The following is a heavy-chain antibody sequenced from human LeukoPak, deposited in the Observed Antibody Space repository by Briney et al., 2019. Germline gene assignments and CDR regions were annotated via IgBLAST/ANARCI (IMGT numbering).Heavy chain of an antibody. CDR2: INPNSGGT. Sequence: ASVKVSCKASGYTFTGYYMHWVRQAPGQGLEWMGWINPNSGGTNYAQKFQGRVTMTRDTSISTAYMELSRLRSDDTAVYYCARGLHASDAIVATTLKYHYYYYYMDVWGKGTTVTISS. J-gene: IGHJ6*03. D-gene: IGHD5-12*01. V-gene: IGHV1-2*02. CDR1: GYTFTGYY. CDR3: ARGLHASDAIVATTLKYHYYYYYMDV.